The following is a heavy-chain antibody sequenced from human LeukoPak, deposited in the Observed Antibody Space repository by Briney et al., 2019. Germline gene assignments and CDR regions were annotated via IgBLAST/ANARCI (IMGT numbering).Heavy chain of an antibody. CDR1: GGTFSSYA. J-gene: IGHJ4*02. D-gene: IGHD3-22*01. Sequence: GASVKVSCKASGGTFSSYAISWVRQAPGQGLEWMGGIIPIFGTANYAQKFQGRVTITADKSTSTAYMELSSLRSEDTAVYYCASGLKYYYDSSGYYFDYWGQGTLVTVSS. CDR2: IIPIFGTA. V-gene: IGHV1-69*06. CDR3: ASGLKYYYDSSGYYFDY.